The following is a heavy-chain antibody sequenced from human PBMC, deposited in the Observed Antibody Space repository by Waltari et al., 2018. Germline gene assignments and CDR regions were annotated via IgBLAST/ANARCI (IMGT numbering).Heavy chain of an antibody. V-gene: IGHV6-1*01. CDR2: TYYRSKWFN. J-gene: IGHJ4*02. CDR1: GATVSRNRAA. CDR3: ARGNLYFDY. Sequence: QGRLQQSGPGLVEPSQLLSLPCLISGATVSRNRAAWNWIRQSPSRGLEWLGRTYYRSKWFNQYAVSVKSRITINPDTSKNQFSLQLNSATPEDTAVYYCARGNLYFDYWGQGTLVTVSS.